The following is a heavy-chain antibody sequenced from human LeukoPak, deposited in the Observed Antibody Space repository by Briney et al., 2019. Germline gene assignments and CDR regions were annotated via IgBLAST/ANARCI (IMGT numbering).Heavy chain of an antibody. CDR1: GFTFSSYS. Sequence: GGSLRLSCAASGFTFSSYSMNWVRQAPGKGLEWVSYISGRSSLIHYADSVKGRFTISRDNAKNSLYLQMNSLRAEDTAVYYCARDLYYYDSSGHYLFDYWGQGTLVTVSS. CDR3: ARDLYYYDSSGHYLFDY. D-gene: IGHD3-22*01. V-gene: IGHV3-48*04. J-gene: IGHJ4*02. CDR2: ISGRSSLI.